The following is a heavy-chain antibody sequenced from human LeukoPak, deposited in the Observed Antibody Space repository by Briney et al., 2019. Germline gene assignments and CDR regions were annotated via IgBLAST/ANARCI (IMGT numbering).Heavy chain of an antibody. CDR2: IYDSGTT. V-gene: IGHV4-31*03. CDR3: QRGGDRRGFDY. CDR1: GGSISDGGYY. Sequence: PSETLSLTCTVSGGSISDGGYYWSWIRQHPGKGLEWIGYIYDSGTTYYSPALQSRVTISVDTSDNKFSLKLKSLTAADTAVYYWQRGGDRRGFDYWGQGTLVTVSS. J-gene: IGHJ4*02. D-gene: IGHD1-14*01.